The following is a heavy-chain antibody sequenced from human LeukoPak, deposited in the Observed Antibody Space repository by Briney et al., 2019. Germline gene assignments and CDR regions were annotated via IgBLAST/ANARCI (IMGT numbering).Heavy chain of an antibody. CDR1: GYNFTNYW. Sequence: GESLKISCKGSGYNFTNYWIGWVRQMPGKGLEWMGIIYPGDSDTRYSPSFQGQVTISADKSITTAYLQWSSPKASDTAMYYCARGVTVATIYFGMDVWGQGTTVTVSS. D-gene: IGHD4-11*01. J-gene: IGHJ6*02. V-gene: IGHV5-51*01. CDR3: ARGVTVATIYFGMDV. CDR2: IYPGDSDT.